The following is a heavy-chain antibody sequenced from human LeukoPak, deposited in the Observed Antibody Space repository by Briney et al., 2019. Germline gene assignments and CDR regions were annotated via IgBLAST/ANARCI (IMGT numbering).Heavy chain of an antibody. CDR3: ATSTRRSGYYSDY. V-gene: IGHV3-9*01. CDR1: GFTFDDYA. Sequence: GRSLRLSCAASGFTFDDYAMHWVRQAPGKGLEWVSGISWNSGSIGYADSVKGRFTISRDNAKNSLYLQMNSLRAEDTALYYCATSTRRSGYYSDYWGQGTLVTVSS. D-gene: IGHD3-3*01. J-gene: IGHJ4*02. CDR2: ISWNSGSI.